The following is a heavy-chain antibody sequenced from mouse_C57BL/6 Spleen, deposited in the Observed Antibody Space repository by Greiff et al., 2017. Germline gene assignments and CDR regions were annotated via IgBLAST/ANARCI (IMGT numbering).Heavy chain of an antibody. CDR1: EYEFPSHD. V-gene: IGHV5-2*01. CDR2: INSDGGST. CDR3: ARHLGRADWDFAY. D-gene: IGHD4-1*01. J-gene: IGHJ3*01. Sequence: EVMLVASGGGLVQPGESLKLSCESNEYEFPSHDMSWVRKTPEKRLELVAAINSDGGSTYYPDTMERRFIISRDHTKKTLYLQMSSLRSEEKALYYCARHLGRADWDFAYWGQGTLVTVSA.